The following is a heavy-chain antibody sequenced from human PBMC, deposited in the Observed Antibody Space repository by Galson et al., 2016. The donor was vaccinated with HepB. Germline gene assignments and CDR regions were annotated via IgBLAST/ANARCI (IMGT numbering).Heavy chain of an antibody. Sequence: SVKVSCKASGYKFSRYGFTWVRQAPGQGLEWMGGIIPIFNRPHYAQKFQGRLTISAEESTSTGYMELNSLTSDDTAVYYCARASRLDRGLVNWFDPWGQGTLVTVSS. J-gene: IGHJ5*02. CDR3: ARASRLDRGLVNWFDP. D-gene: IGHD3/OR15-3a*01. CDR1: GYKFSRYG. V-gene: IGHV1-69*13. CDR2: IIPIFNRP.